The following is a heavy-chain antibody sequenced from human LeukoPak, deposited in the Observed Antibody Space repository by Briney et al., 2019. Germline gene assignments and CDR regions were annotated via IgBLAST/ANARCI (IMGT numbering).Heavy chain of an antibody. J-gene: IGHJ4*02. CDR2: ISYDGSNK. CDR3: ARLTPDCGDYSPFDY. Sequence: PGGSLRLSCAASGFTFSSYAMHWVRQAPGKGLEWVAVISYDGSNKYYADSVKGRFTISRDNSKNTLYLQMNSLRAEDTAVYYCARLTPDCGDYSPFDYWGQGTLVTVSS. CDR1: GFTFSSYA. D-gene: IGHD4-17*01. V-gene: IGHV3-30-3*01.